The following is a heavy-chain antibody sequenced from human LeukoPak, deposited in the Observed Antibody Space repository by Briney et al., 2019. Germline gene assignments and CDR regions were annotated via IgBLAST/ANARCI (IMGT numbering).Heavy chain of an antibody. CDR2: IYPGDSDT. CDR1: GYSFTSYW. D-gene: IGHD2-15*01. J-gene: IGHJ3*02. CDR3: ARMGIGYCSGGSCYDAFDI. V-gene: IGHV5-51*01. Sequence: GESLKISCKGSGYSFTSYWIGWVRQMPGKGLEWMGIIYPGDSDTRYSPSFQGQVTISADKSISTAYLQWSGLKASDTAMYYCARMGIGYCSGGSCYDAFDIWGQGTMVTVSS.